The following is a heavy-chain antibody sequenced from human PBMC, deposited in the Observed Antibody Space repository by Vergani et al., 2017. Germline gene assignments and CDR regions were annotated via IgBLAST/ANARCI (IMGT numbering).Heavy chain of an antibody. CDR2: IYPGDSDT. CDR3: ARRYCSSTSCYGSTRWFDP. V-gene: IGHV5-51*03. Sequence: EVQLVQSGAEVKKPGESLKISCKGSGYSFTSYWIGWVRQMPGKGLEWMGIIYPGDSDTRYSPSFQGQVIISADKSISTAYLQWSSLKASDTAMYYCARRYCSSTSCYGSTRWFDPWGQGTLVTVSS. D-gene: IGHD2-2*01. J-gene: IGHJ5*02. CDR1: GYSFTSYW.